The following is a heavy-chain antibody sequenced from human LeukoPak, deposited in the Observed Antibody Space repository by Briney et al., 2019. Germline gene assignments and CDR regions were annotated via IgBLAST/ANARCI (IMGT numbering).Heavy chain of an antibody. J-gene: IGHJ4*01. CDR2: IGISSGNT. Sequence: GGSLRLSCVASGFNFIDYSMNWVRQAPGKGLEWISYIGISSGNTKYADSVKGRFTISRDKARNSLYLQMNSLRDEDTAVYYCARDHRFAFDNWGHGTLVTVSS. CDR3: ARDHRFAFDN. CDR1: GFNFIDYS. V-gene: IGHV3-48*02.